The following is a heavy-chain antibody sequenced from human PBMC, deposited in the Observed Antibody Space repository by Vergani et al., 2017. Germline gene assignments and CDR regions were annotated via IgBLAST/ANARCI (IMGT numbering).Heavy chain of an antibody. Sequence: VQLVQSGSELKKPGASVKVSCKASGYTFTDYYMHWVQQAPGKGLEWMGLVDPEDGETIYAEKFQGRVTITADTSTDTAYMELRSLRSEDTAVYYCAGETTDRGFQHWGQGTLVTVSS. V-gene: IGHV1-69-2*01. CDR2: VDPEDGET. D-gene: IGHD4-17*01. CDR1: GYTFTDYY. J-gene: IGHJ1*01. CDR3: AGETTDRGFQH.